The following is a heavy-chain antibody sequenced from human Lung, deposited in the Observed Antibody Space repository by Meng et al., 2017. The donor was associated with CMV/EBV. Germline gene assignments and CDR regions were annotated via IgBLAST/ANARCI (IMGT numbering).Heavy chain of an antibody. CDR2: INHSGST. CDR1: GGSFSGYY. J-gene: IGHJ4*02. D-gene: IGHD3-16*02. V-gene: IGHV4-34*01. CDR3: ARGEIVRKGVDY. Sequence: SETLSLTCAVYGGSFSGYYWSWIRQPPGKGLEWIGEINHSGSTNYNPSLKSRVTISVDTSKNQFSLKLSSVTAADTAVYYCARGEIVRKGVDYWGQGTLVTVYS.